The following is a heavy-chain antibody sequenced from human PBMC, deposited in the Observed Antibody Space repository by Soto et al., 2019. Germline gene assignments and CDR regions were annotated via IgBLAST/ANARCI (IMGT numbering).Heavy chain of an antibody. J-gene: IGHJ6*02. Sequence: SETLSLTCAVSGYSISSGYYWGWIRQPPGKGLEWIGSIYHSGSTYYNPSLKSRVTISVDTSKNQFSLKLSSVTAADTAVYYCARDFKEDPYYYYGMDVWGQGTTVTVSS. CDR1: GYSISSGYY. CDR2: IYHSGST. V-gene: IGHV4-38-2*02. CDR3: ARDFKEDPYYYYGMDV.